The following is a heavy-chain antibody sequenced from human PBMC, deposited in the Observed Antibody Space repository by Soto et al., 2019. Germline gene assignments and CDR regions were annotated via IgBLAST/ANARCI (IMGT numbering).Heavy chain of an antibody. D-gene: IGHD3-10*01. CDR3: AKGGLRFGELWDYSDN. Sequence: QVQLVQSGAEVKKPGASVKVSCKASGYTFTNYGISWVRPAPGQGLEWMGWISGYNGNTNYAQKFQGRVTMTRDTSTSTAYMELRSLRSDDTALYYCAKGGLRFGELWDYSDNWGQGTLVTVSS. CDR1: GYTFTNYG. J-gene: IGHJ4*02. CDR2: ISGYNGNT. V-gene: IGHV1-18*01.